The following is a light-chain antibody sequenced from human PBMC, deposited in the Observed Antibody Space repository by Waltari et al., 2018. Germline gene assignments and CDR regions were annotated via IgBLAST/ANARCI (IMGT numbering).Light chain of an antibody. Sequence: QSALTQPASVSGSPGQSITISCNGTSSDVGGYDYVSWYQQPPGKAPKRMFYEVSNRPSGFSTRFAASKSGNTASLTIAGLQAEDEADYYCTSYTSSGTLVVFGGGTKLTVL. V-gene: IGLV2-14*01. CDR3: TSYTSSGTLVV. CDR2: EVS. CDR1: SSDVGGYDY. J-gene: IGLJ2*01.